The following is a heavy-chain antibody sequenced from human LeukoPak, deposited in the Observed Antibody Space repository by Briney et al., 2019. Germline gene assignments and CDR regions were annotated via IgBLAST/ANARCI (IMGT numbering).Heavy chain of an antibody. CDR2: ISYDGSNK. CDR3: ARESPHCSGVSCFFDY. V-gene: IGHV3-30*03. J-gene: IGHJ4*02. D-gene: IGHD2-15*01. Sequence: PAGSLRLSCAASGFTFSSYGMHWVRQAPGKGLEWVAVISYDGSNKYYADSVKGRFTISRDNAKTSLYLQMNSLRAEDTAVYYCARESPHCSGVSCFFDYWGQGTLVTVSS. CDR1: GFTFSSYG.